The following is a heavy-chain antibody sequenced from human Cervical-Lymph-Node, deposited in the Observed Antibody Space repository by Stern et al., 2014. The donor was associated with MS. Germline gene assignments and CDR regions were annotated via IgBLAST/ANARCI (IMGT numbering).Heavy chain of an antibody. V-gene: IGHV3-9*01. CDR2: IRWNSYSI. D-gene: IGHD6-19*01. CDR3: AKEIRRADSSPDY. Sequence: QLVESGGDLVQPGRSLRLSCAASGFRFDLYAMHWVRQAPGKGLEWVAGIRWNSYSIGYAGSVKGRFTISRDNVKNFLYLQMDSLRPEDTALYYCAKEIRRADSSPDYWGQGALVTVSS. J-gene: IGHJ4*02. CDR1: GFRFDLYA.